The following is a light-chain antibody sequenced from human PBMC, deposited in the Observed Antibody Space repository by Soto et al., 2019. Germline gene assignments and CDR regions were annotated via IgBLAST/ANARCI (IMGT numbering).Light chain of an antibody. CDR3: QSYDTRLSGPVV. CDR1: SSNIGAGYG. V-gene: IGLV1-40*01. J-gene: IGLJ2*01. CDR2: GNK. Sequence: QSVLTQPPSVSGAPGQRVTISCTGSSSNIGAGYGVHWYQRLPEAAPKLLIYGNKNRPSGVPDRFSGSKSGTSASLVITDLQTEDEADYYCQSYDTRLSGPVVFGGGTKLTVL.